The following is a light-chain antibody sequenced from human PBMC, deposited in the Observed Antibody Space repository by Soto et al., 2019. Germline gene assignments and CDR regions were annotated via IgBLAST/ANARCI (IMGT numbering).Light chain of an antibody. J-gene: IGLJ2*01. CDR2: DVS. Sequence: QSVLTQPASVSGSPGQSITISCTGTSSDVGGYNYVSWYQQHPGKAPKLMIYDVSNRPSGVSNRFSGSKSVNTASLTISGLQAEDEADYYCSSYTSSSTRRVFGGGTKLTVL. CDR1: SSDVGGYNY. V-gene: IGLV2-14*01. CDR3: SSYTSSSTRRV.